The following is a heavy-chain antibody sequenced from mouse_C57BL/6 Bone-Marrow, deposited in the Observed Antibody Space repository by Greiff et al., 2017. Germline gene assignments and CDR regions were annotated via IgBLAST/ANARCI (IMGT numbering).Heavy chain of an antibody. CDR1: GYTFTSYG. D-gene: IGHD1-1*01. Sequence: QVQLKESGAELARPGASVKLSCKASGYTFTSYGISWVKQRTGQGLEWIGEIYPRSGNTYYNEKFKGKATLTADKSSSTAYMELRSLTSEDSAVYFCARRAYYYGSSYWGQGTLVTVSA. CDR2: IYPRSGNT. J-gene: IGHJ3*01. CDR3: ARRAYYYGSSY. V-gene: IGHV1-81*01.